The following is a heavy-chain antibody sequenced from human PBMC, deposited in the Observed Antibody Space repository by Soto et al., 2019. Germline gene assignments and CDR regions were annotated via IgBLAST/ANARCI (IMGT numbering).Heavy chain of an antibody. V-gene: IGHV4-31*03. Sequence: QVQLQESGPGLVKPSQTLSLTCTVSGGSISSGGYYWSWIRQHPGKGLEWIGYIYYIGSTYYNPSLKGRVTKSVEPSRTHFSLKLGSVTPAETAVYSGARSIAYWGQGPWSPSPQ. J-gene: IGHJ4*02. CDR2: IYYIGST. CDR1: GGSISSGGYY. CDR3: ARSIAY.